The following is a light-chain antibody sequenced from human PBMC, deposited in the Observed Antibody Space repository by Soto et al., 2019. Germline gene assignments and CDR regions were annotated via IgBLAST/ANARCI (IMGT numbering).Light chain of an antibody. CDR2: GAS. CDR1: QSVSSSH. V-gene: IGKV3-20*01. CDR3: QQYGTSPTWT. J-gene: IGKJ1*01. Sequence: EIVLTQSPGTLSLSPGERATLSCRASQSVSSSHLAWYQQKPGQAPSLLIYGASTRATGIPDRFSGSGSGTDFTLTISRLEPEDFAVYYCQQYGTSPTWTFGQGTKVDI.